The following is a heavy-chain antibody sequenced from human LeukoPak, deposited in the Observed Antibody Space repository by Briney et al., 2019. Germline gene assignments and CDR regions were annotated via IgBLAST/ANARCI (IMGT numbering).Heavy chain of an antibody. CDR3: TRARSVYSSHWFDP. J-gene: IGHJ5*02. CDR1: GFTFGDYA. D-gene: IGHD2-8*01. V-gene: IGHV3-49*04. CDR2: IRSKADGGTT. Sequence: GGSLRLSCTAPGFTFGDYAMSWVRQAPGKGLEWVGFIRSKADGGTTEYAASVKGRFTISRDDSKSIAYLQMNSLKTEDTAVYYCTRARSVYSSHWFDPWGQGTLVTVSS.